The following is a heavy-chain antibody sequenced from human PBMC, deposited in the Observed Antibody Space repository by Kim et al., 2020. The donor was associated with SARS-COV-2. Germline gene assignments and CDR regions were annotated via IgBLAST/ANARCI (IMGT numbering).Heavy chain of an antibody. V-gene: IGHV3-48*03. J-gene: IGHJ4*02. CDR3: ARDSRQPDSYYFDY. CDR2: ISSSGSTI. CDR1: GFTFSSYE. D-gene: IGHD2-15*01. Sequence: GGSLRLSCAASGFTFSSYEMNWVRQAPGKGLEWVSYISSSGSTIYYADSVKGRFTISRDNAKNSLYLQMNSLRAEDTAVYYCARDSRQPDSYYFDYWGQGTLVTVSS.